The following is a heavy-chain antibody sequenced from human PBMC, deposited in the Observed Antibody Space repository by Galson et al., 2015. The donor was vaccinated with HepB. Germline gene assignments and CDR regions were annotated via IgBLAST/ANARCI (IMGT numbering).Heavy chain of an antibody. CDR1: TFIFSTYS. CDR2: ISSSSTTI. D-gene: IGHD3-10*01. Sequence: SLRLSCAASTFIFSTYSMNWVRQAPGKGLEWVSYISSSSTTIYYADSVKGRFTISRDNAKNSLYLQMNSLRAEDTAVYYCARDRGGSGSYLSGHYGMDVWGQGTTVTVSS. V-gene: IGHV3-48*04. J-gene: IGHJ6*02. CDR3: ARDRGGSGSYLSGHYGMDV.